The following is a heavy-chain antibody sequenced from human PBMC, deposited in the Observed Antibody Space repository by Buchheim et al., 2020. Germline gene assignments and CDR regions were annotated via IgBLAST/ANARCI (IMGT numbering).Heavy chain of an antibody. D-gene: IGHD2-2*03. V-gene: IGHV3-48*03. CDR3: ARVDIGHYYYYYMDV. CDR1: GFTFSDFD. Sequence: EVQLVESGGGLVQPGGSLRLSCTASGFTFSDFDMNWVRQAPGKGLEWVSYISSSGSTIYYADSVKGRFTISRDNAKNSLYLQMNSLRAEDTAVYYCARVDIGHYYYYYMDVWGKGTT. J-gene: IGHJ6*03. CDR2: ISSSGSTI.